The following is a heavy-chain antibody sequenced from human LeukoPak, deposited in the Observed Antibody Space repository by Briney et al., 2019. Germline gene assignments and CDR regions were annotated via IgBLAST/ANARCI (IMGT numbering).Heavy chain of an antibody. V-gene: IGHV5-51*01. CDR2: IYPGDSDT. CDR3: ARTTGSYYRYDY. CDR1: GYTFTTYW. Sequence: GESLKVSCKGSGYTFTTYWIGWVRQMPGTGLEWMGIIYPGDSDTRYSPSFQGQVTISADKSITTAYLQWSSLKASDTAMYYCARTTGSYYRYDYWGQGTLVTVSS. D-gene: IGHD1-26*01. J-gene: IGHJ4*02.